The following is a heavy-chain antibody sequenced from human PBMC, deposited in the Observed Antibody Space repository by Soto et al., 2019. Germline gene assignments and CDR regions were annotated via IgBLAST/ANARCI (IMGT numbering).Heavy chain of an antibody. Sequence: SETLSLTCAVYGGSFSGHYWSWIRQHPGKGLEWIGEINQSGSNNYNPSLQSRLTISVVTSKNEFSLRLTSVTAADPAVYYCARGKEQQYKRQTNGFGPAGQGTLVTVSS. J-gene: IGHJ5*02. D-gene: IGHD6-13*01. CDR3: ARGKEQQYKRQTNGFGP. CDR1: GGSFSGHY. CDR2: INQSGSN. V-gene: IGHV4-34*01.